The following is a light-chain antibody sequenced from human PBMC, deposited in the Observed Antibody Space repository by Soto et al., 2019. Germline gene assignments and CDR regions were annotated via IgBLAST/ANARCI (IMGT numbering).Light chain of an antibody. Sequence: DIQMTQSPSSLSASVGDRVTITCQASQDISNYLNWYQQKPGKAPNLLISAASTLQSGVPSRFSGSGSETEFTLTITSLQPEDSATYYCQQRNSYPRTFGQGTKV. CDR1: QDISNY. J-gene: IGKJ2*01. V-gene: IGKV1-9*01. CDR2: AAS. CDR3: QQRNSYPRT.